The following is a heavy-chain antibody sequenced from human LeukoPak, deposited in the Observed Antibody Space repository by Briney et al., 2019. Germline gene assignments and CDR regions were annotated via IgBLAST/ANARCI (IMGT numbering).Heavy chain of an antibody. CDR1: GFTFSSYG. Sequence: GGSLRLSCAASGFTFSSYGLHWVRQAPGKGLEWVAVIWYDGSNKYYADSVKGRLTISRDNSKNTLYLQMNSLRAEDTAVYYCAREDPYSLPFDYWGQGTLVTVSS. V-gene: IGHV3-33*01. J-gene: IGHJ4*02. CDR2: IWYDGSNK. CDR3: AREDPYSLPFDY. D-gene: IGHD4-11*01.